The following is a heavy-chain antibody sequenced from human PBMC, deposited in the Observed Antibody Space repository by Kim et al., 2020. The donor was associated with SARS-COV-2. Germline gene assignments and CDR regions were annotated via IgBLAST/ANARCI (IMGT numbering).Heavy chain of an antibody. V-gene: IGHV3-48*03. CDR1: GFTFSSYE. J-gene: IGHJ6*02. Sequence: GGSLRLSCAASGFTFSSYEMNWVRQAPGKGLEWVSYISSSGSTIYYADSVKGRFTISRDNAKNSLYLQMNSLRAEDTAVYYCAREGVVTNYYYGMDVWGQGTTVTVSS. D-gene: IGHD2-15*01. CDR3: AREGVVTNYYYGMDV. CDR2: ISSSGSTI.